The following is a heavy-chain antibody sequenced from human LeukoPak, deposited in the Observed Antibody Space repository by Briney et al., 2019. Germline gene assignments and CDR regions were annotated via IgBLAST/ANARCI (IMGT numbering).Heavy chain of an antibody. J-gene: IGHJ4*02. CDR2: INTDGSRT. Sequence: GGSLRLSCAASGFTFSTYWMHWVRQAPGKGLMWVSGINTDGSRTNYADSVKGRFTISRDNSKNTLYLQMNSLRAEDTAVYYCAKDLAYYDSSVDSWGQGTLVTVSS. CDR3: AKDLAYYDSSVDS. D-gene: IGHD3-22*01. CDR1: GFTFSTYW. V-gene: IGHV3-74*01.